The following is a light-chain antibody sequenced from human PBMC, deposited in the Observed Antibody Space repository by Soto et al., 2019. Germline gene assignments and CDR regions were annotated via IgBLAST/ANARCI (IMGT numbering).Light chain of an antibody. Sequence: QSVLAQPASVSGSPGQSITISCTGTSSDVGVYNYVSWYQQHPGKAPKLMIYEVSNRPSGVSNRFSGSKSGNTASLTISGLQAEDEADYYCRSYTSSSTLYFFGTGTKVTVL. V-gene: IGLV2-14*01. J-gene: IGLJ1*01. CDR3: RSYTSSSTLYF. CDR2: EVS. CDR1: SSDVGVYNY.